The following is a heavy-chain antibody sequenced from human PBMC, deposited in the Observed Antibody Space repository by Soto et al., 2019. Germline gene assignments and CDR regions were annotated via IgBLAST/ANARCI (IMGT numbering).Heavy chain of an antibody. CDR3: VGFKERNILGQRWLDP. J-gene: IGHJ5*02. V-gene: IGHV3-11*01. CDR1: GVDFRGSY. CDR2: ISDTGRTI. Sequence: GSLRLSCVASGVDFRGSYMNWIRQAPGKGLEWISYISDTGRTIHYADSVKGRFVISRDNSKDSLYLQMNDLRADDTAVYYCVGFKERNILGQRWLDPCGEGTRVTVSS. D-gene: IGHD1-26*01.